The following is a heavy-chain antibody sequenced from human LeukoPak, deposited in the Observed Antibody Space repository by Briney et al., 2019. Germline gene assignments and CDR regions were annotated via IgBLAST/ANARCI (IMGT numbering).Heavy chain of an antibody. V-gene: IGHV3-23*01. Sequence: GGSLRLSCAASGFTFSSYGMSWVRQAPGKGLEWVSAISGSGGSTYYADSVKGRFTISRDNSKNTLYLQMNSLRAEDTAVYYCAKDHYDILTGGFDYWGQGTLVTVSS. CDR3: AKDHYDILTGGFDY. J-gene: IGHJ4*02. CDR1: GFTFSSYG. D-gene: IGHD3-9*01. CDR2: ISGSGGST.